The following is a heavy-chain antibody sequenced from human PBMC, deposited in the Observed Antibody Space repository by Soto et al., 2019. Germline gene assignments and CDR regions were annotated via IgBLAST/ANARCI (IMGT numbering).Heavy chain of an antibody. CDR1: GASLSSYYYY. Sequence: SETPFLTCSISGASLSSYYYYWCWFPRPPGKGLEWIGYISYSGCTDYNPSLKSRITISVDTSKTQFSLILSSVTAADTAVFYCAREVNNYYGMDVWGQGTTVTVSS. J-gene: IGHJ6*02. CDR2: ISYSGCT. V-gene: IGHV4-30-4*08. CDR3: AREVNNYYGMDV.